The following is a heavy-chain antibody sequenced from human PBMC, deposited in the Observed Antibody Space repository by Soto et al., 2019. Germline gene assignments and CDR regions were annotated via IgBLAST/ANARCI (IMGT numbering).Heavy chain of an antibody. CDR1: VGSLSGYD. CDR3: ARATRPCTGGSCYSGGFDN. D-gene: IGHD2-15*01. J-gene: IGHJ4*02. Sequence: SETLSLTCAVFVGSLSGYDWTWIRQPPGKGLEWIGEINQSGSTNYNPSLKSRVSISVDRSKNQLSLRLISVTAADTAVYYCARATRPCTGGSCYSGGFDNRGTGTLVP. CDR2: INQSGST. V-gene: IGHV4-34*01.